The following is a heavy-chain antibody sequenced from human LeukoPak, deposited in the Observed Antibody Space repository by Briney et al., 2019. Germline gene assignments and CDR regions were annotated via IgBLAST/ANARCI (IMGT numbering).Heavy chain of an antibody. CDR3: ARDRSGWDTPVPAAIGADTTPIYWYFDL. J-gene: IGHJ2*01. CDR2: IYYSGST. V-gene: IGHV4-30-4*08. CDR1: GGSISSGDYY. D-gene: IGHD2-2*02. Sequence: SETLSLTCTVSGGSISSGDYYWSWIRQPPGKGLEWIGYIYYSGSTYYNPSLKSRVTISVDTSKNQFSLKLSSVTAADTAVYYCARDRSGWDTPVPAAIGADTTPIYWYFDLWGRGTLVTVSS.